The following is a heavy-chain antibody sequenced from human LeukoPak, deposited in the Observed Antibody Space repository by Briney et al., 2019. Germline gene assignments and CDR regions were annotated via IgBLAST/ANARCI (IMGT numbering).Heavy chain of an antibody. CDR2: INPSGGST. CDR3: ARAGNYGDVSSYYYYMDV. Sequence: ASVKVSCKASGYTFTSYGISWVRQAPGQGLEWMGIINPSGGSTSYAQKFQGRVTMTRDTSTSTVYMELSSLRSEDTAVYYCARAGNYGDVSSYYYYMDVWGKGTTVTVSS. D-gene: IGHD4-17*01. V-gene: IGHV1-46*01. J-gene: IGHJ6*03. CDR1: GYTFTSYG.